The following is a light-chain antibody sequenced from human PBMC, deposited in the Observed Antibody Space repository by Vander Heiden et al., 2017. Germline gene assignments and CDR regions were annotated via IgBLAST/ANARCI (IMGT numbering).Light chain of an antibody. Sequence: QSVLTQPPSASATPGPRVTLSFSGSSSNIGSKAVSWYQQLPGMAPKFLIFSNNQRPSGVPDRFSGSKSGTSASLAISGLQSEDEADYYCAAWDDSLKAWVFGGGTKLTVL. CDR3: AAWDDSLKAWV. CDR1: SSNIGSKA. V-gene: IGLV1-44*01. J-gene: IGLJ3*02. CDR2: SNN.